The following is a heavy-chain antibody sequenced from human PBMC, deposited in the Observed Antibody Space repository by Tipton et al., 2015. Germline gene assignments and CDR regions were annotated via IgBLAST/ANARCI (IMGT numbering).Heavy chain of an antibody. V-gene: IGHV4-61*01. J-gene: IGHJ4*02. CDR3: ARARGRHGGLFDS. D-gene: IGHD4-23*01. Sequence: TLSLTCTVSGGSVTSGSYYWSWIRQPPGKGLEWIGYTYYSGNTKYNPSLKSRVTISVDTSKTQFSLKMSSVTASDTAVYYCARARGRHGGLFDSWGQGILVTVSS. CDR1: GGSVTSGSYY. CDR2: TYYSGNT.